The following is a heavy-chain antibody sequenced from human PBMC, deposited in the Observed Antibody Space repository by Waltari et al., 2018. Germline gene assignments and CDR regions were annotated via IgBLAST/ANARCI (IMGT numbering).Heavy chain of an antibody. Sequence: QVQLQESGPGLVKPSETLSLTCTVSGGSISSHYWSWIRQPPGKGLEWIGYIYYSGSTNYNPSLKSRFTISRDNAKNSLYLQMNSLRAEDMALYYCAKDIGGYCSSTSCLESYFDLWGRGTLVTVSS. CDR2: IYYSGST. CDR3: AKDIGGYCSSTSCLESYFDL. CDR1: GGSISSHY. V-gene: IGHV4-59*11. J-gene: IGHJ2*01. D-gene: IGHD2-2*01.